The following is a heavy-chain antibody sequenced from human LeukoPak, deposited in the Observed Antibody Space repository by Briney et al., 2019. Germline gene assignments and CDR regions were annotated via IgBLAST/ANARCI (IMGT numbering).Heavy chain of an antibody. Sequence: SGGSLRLSCAASGFTFSSYSMNWVRQAPGKGLEWVSSISSSSSYIYYADSMKGRFTISRDNAKNSLYLQMNSLRAEDTAVYCCARVGEITPAPIQYCSSTSCYMGSAFDIWGQGTMVTVSS. CDR3: ARVGEITPAPIQYCSSTSCYMGSAFDI. CDR1: GFTFSSYS. V-gene: IGHV3-21*01. CDR2: ISSSSSYI. J-gene: IGHJ3*02. D-gene: IGHD2-2*02.